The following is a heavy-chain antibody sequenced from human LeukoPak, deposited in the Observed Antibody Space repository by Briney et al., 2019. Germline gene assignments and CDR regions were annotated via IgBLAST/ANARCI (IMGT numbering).Heavy chain of an antibody. CDR2: IYPGDSDT. D-gene: IGHD5-18*01. CDR1: GYSFTSYW. V-gene: IGHV5-51*01. Sequence: GESLKIFCKGSGYSFTSYWIGWARQMPGKGLEWMGIIYPGDSDTRYSPSFQGQVTISADKSISTAYLQWSSLKASDTAMYYCARLVDTAMVYDYYYGMDVWGQGTTVTVSS. CDR3: ARLVDTAMVYDYYYGMDV. J-gene: IGHJ6*02.